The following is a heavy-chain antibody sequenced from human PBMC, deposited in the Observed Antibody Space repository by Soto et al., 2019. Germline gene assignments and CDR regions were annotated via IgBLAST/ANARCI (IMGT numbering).Heavy chain of an antibody. CDR2: ISWNSGTI. CDR3: VKDRLAAPGTGNWFDP. D-gene: IGHD6-13*01. CDR1: GFTFDDYA. Sequence: EVQVVESGGGLVQPGRSLRLSCAASGFTFDDYAMHWVRQAPGKGLEWVSGISWNSGTIDYADAVKGRFTISRDNAKNSLYLQMSSLRTEDTAFYYCVKDRLAAPGTGNWFDPWGQGTLVTVSS. J-gene: IGHJ5*02. V-gene: IGHV3-9*01.